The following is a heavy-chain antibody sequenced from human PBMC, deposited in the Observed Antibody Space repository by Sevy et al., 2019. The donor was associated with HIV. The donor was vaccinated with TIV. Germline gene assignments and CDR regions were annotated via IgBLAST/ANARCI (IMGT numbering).Heavy chain of an antibody. V-gene: IGHV4-39*01. CDR2: IYYSGST. CDR3: ARQDCSSTSCYRFDP. Sequence: SETLSLTCTVSGGSISSSSYYWGWIRQPPGKGLEWIGSIYYSGSTYYNPSLKSRVTISVDTSKNQFSLKLGSVTAADTAVYYCARQDCSSTSCYRFDPWGQGTLVTVSS. J-gene: IGHJ5*02. D-gene: IGHD2-2*02. CDR1: GGSISSSSYY.